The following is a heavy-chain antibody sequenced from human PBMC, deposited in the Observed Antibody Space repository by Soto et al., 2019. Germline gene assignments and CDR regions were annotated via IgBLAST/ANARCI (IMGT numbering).Heavy chain of an antibody. Sequence: QVQLVQSAAEVKKPGSSVKVSCKASGGTLSNYAFTWVRQAPGQGLEWMGGIIPIFNTANYAQKFQGRVTITADEFTSTAHMEANSLRSEDTAFHYYERVRPTDYVGNYNNGMDAWGQGTTVTVSS. CDR1: GGTLSNYA. V-gene: IGHV1-69*01. D-gene: IGHD4-17*01. CDR2: IIPIFNTA. CDR3: ERVRPTDYVGNYNNGMDA. J-gene: IGHJ6*02.